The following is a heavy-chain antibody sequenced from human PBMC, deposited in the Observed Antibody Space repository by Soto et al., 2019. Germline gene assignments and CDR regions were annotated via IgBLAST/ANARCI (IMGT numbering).Heavy chain of an antibody. CDR3: ARGQWPPRGEY. CDR2: INHSGST. J-gene: IGHJ4*02. CDR1: GGSFSGFF. D-gene: IGHD2-8*01. Sequence: QVQLQQWGAGLLKPSETLSLTCAVHGGSFSGFFWTWIRQPPGKGLEWIGEINHSGSTNYNPSLKSRVTISVDTSENQFSLRLTSVTAAETAVYYCARGQWPPRGEYWGQGTLVTVSS. V-gene: IGHV4-34*02.